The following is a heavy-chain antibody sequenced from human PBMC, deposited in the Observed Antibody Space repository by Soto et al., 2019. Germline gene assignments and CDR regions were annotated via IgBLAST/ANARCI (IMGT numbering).Heavy chain of an antibody. CDR1: GLSVSNNY. J-gene: IGHJ5*02. CDR2: IYSGGNT. CDR3: APHDWFEL. V-gene: IGHV3-53*01. Sequence: GGSLRLSCVVSGLSVSNNYMSWVRQAPGKGLEWVSVIYSGGNTYYADSVKGRFTISRDNSKNTVYLQMNSLRAEDTAVYYCAPHDWFELWGQGTLVTVSS.